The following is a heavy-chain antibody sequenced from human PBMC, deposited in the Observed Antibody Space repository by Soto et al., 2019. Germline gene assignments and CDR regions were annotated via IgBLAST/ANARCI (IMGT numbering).Heavy chain of an antibody. Sequence: GAALKISCQGSGYSFTSYWIAWVRQMPGKGLEWMGIFYPGDSATRYSPSFQGQVTISADKSISTAYLQWSSLKASDTAMYYCARHAGVSDWLPHTLYYYYGMDGWGQGTTVTVSS. CDR1: GYSFTSYW. D-gene: IGHD3-9*01. CDR2: FYPGDSAT. V-gene: IGHV5-51*01. CDR3: ARHAGVSDWLPHTLYYYYGMDG. J-gene: IGHJ6*02.